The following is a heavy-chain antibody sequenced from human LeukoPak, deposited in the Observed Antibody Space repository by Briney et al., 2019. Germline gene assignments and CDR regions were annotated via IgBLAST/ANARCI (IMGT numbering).Heavy chain of an antibody. J-gene: IGHJ4*02. CDR2: INQDGGTE. CDR3: ARHTLWRFDY. D-gene: IGHD1-1*01. CDR1: GFTFTNYW. Sequence: GGSLRLSCAAYGFTFTNYWLTWVRQAPGKGREWVANINQDGGTEYYVDSMKGRFTISRDNAKNLVYLQINSLRAEDTAVYFCARHTLWRFDYWGQGALVTVSS. V-gene: IGHV3-7*01.